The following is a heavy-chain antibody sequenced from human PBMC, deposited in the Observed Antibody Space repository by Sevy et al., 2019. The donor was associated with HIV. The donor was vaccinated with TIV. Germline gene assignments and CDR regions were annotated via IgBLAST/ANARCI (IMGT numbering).Heavy chain of an antibody. CDR1: GYTLTKLP. J-gene: IGHJ6*02. CDR2: FDPEDGET. Sequence: ASVNVSCKVSGYTLTKLPMHWVRQAPGKGLEWMGGFDPEDGETIYAQRFQGRVTMTEDTSTDTAYMELSSLRSEDTAVYYCATLDIWSENPFYGTDVWGQGTTVTVSS. CDR3: ATLDIWSENPFYGTDV. V-gene: IGHV1-24*01. D-gene: IGHD3-3*01.